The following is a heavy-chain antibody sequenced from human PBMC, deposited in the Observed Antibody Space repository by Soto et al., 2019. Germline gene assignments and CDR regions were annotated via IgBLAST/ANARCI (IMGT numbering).Heavy chain of an antibody. J-gene: IGHJ6*02. CDR3: GRGGSGIYGMDI. CDR1: GFTFSSYW. D-gene: IGHD6-13*01. V-gene: IGHV3-74*01. CDR2: IIRDGSST. Sequence: EVQLVESGGGLVQPGGSLRLSCAASGFTFSSYWMHWVRQAPGKGLVWISRIIRDGSSTNYADSVKGRFTISRDNAKNTMYLEITRLRAHATAVYFCGRGGSGIYGMDIWGQGTTVTVSS.